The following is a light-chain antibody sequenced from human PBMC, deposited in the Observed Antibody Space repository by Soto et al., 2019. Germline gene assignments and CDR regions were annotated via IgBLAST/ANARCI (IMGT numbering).Light chain of an antibody. J-gene: IGKJ4*01. V-gene: IGKV1-5*01. CDR2: DAS. CDR3: QQYNSYPLT. CDR1: QSISSW. Sequence: DIQMTHSPSTLSAYVGDIVTITCRASQSISSWLAWYQQKPGKAPKLLIYDASSLESGVPSRFSGSGSGTEFTLTISSLQPDDFATYYCQQYNSYPLTFGGGTKVDIK.